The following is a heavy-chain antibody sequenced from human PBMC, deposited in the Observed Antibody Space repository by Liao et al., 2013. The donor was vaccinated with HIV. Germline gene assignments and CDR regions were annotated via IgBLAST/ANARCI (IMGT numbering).Heavy chain of an antibody. D-gene: IGHD3-3*01. CDR3: VRILRFSGGYYFDY. J-gene: IGHJ4*02. CDR1: GGSISSHY. Sequence: QVQLQESGPGLVKPSETLSLTCTVSGGSISSHYWTWIRQPPGKGLEWIGYIYYSGGTDYNPSLKSRVTITVDTSKNQFSLKLSSVTAADTAVYFCVRILRFSGGYYFDYWGPGTLVTVSS. V-gene: IGHV4-59*11. CDR2: IYYSGGT.